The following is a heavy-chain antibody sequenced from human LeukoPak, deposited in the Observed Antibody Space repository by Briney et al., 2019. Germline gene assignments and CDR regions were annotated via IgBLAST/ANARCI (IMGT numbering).Heavy chain of an antibody. J-gene: IGHJ6*02. CDR3: ALGKGRKWLLPYGMDV. CDR2: INPSGGST. V-gene: IGHV1-46*01. CDR1: GYTFTSYY. D-gene: IGHD3-22*01. Sequence: ASVTVSCKASGYTFTSYYMHWVRQAPGQGLEWMGIINPSGGSTNYAQKFQGRVTMTRDTSTSTVSMELSSLRSEDTAVYYCALGKGRKWLLPYGMDVWGQGTTVTVSS.